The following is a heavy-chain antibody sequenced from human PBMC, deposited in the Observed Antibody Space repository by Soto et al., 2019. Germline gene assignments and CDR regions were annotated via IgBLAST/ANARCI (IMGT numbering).Heavy chain of an antibody. D-gene: IGHD3-9*01. CDR3: ARESHDILTGPPWVWYFDL. V-gene: IGHV4-34*01. CDR2: INDRGSI. J-gene: IGHJ2*01. CDR1: GGSFSGYY. Sequence: QVQLQQWGAGPLRPLETLSLTCGVSGGSFSGYYWAWIRQSPGKGLEWIGEINDRGSINYNPSLKGRVSISVDTSKNHYSLNLRSATAADTAVYYCARESHDILTGPPWVWYFDLWGRGTLVTVSS.